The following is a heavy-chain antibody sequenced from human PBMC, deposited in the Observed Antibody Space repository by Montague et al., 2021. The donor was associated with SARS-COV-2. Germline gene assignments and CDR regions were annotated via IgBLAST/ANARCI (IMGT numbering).Heavy chain of an antibody. J-gene: IGHJ4*02. Sequence: SLRLSCPVSGFTFDDYGMSWVRQVPGKGLEWVSGISRSGDSSAYGDSVRGRFTISRDNAKNSLYLQMNSLRVEDTAFYHCSRGGGMIRGVVDFWGQGILVSVSS. D-gene: IGHD3-10*01. CDR3: SRGGGMIRGVVDF. CDR2: ISRSGDSS. CDR1: GFTFDDYG. V-gene: IGHV3-20*01.